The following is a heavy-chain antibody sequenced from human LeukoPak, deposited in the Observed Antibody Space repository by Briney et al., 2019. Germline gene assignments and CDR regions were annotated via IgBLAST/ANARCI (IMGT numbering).Heavy chain of an antibody. CDR1: GYTFTSYA. J-gene: IGHJ5*02. V-gene: IGHV1-2*02. Sequence: GASVKVSCKASGYTFTSYAMNWVRQAPGQGLEWMGWINPNSGGTNYAQKFQGRVTMTRDTSISTAYMELSRLRSDDTAVYYCARDGGWYGSSYNWFDPWGQGTLVTVSS. D-gene: IGHD3-10*01. CDR3: ARDGGWYGSSYNWFDP. CDR2: INPNSGGT.